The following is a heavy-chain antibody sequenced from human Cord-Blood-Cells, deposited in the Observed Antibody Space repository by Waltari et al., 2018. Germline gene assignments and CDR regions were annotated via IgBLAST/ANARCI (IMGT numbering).Heavy chain of an antibody. CDR1: GFTFSNAW. CDR2: IKSKTDGGTT. J-gene: IGHJ6*03. D-gene: IGHD2-2*01. Sequence: EVQLVESGGGLVKPGGSLRLPCAASGFTFSNAWMSWVRQAPGKGLEGVGRIKSKTDGGTTDYAAPVKGRFTISRDDSKNTLYLQMNSLKTEDTAVYYCTTCSSTSCYYYYYMDVWGKGTTVTVSS. V-gene: IGHV3-15*01. CDR3: TTCSSTSCYYYYYMDV.